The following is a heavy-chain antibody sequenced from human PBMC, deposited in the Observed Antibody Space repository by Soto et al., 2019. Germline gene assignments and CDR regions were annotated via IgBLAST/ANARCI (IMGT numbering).Heavy chain of an antibody. J-gene: IGHJ4*02. CDR2: MIVSHGGP. D-gene: IGHD2-8*01. CDR1: GYTFTSHT. CDR3: AREPEDGVPGDF. Sequence: QVQLVQSGAEVKEPGASVKVSCKASGYTFTSHTIHWARQAPGQGLEWMGWMIVSHGGPRIAPQFQGRLTFTTDTSATTAYMELTSLTSEDTAVYFCAREPEDGVPGDFWGQGTRVVVTS. V-gene: IGHV1-3*01.